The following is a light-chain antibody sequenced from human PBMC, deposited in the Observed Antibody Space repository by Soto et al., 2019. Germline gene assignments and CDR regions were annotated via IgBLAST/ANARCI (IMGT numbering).Light chain of an antibody. CDR2: DAS. J-gene: IGKJ1*01. CDR1: QSISSW. Sequence: DIQMTQSPSTLSASVGDRVTITCRASQSISSWLAWYQQKPGKAPKLLIYDASSLESGVPSRFRGSGSGTEFTLTISSLQPDDFATYACQQYNIYSWTFGQGTKVEIK. CDR3: QQYNIYSWT. V-gene: IGKV1-5*01.